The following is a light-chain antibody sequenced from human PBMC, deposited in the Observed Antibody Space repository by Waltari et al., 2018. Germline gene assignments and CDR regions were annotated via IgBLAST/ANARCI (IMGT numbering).Light chain of an antibody. J-gene: IGLJ1*01. CDR1: SHAVAGYNY. CDR2: EVN. V-gene: IGLV2-8*01. CDR3: TSYAGINNLV. Sequence: QSALTQPPSASGSPGQSVTISCPGTSHAVAGYNYFSWYQQYPGKVPKLLIYEVNKRPSGVPDRFSGSKSGNTASLTVSGLQAEDEATYYCTSYAGINNLVFGTGTKVTVL.